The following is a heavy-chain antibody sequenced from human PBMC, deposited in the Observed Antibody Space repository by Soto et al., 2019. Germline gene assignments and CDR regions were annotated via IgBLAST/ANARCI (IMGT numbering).Heavy chain of an antibody. V-gene: IGHV1-69*01. CDR1: GGTFSSYA. D-gene: IGHD3-10*01. J-gene: IGHJ5*02. CDR3: ASSRGQLKYNWFDP. Sequence: QVQLVQSGAEVKKPGSSVKVSCKASGGTFSSYAISWVRQAPGQGLEWMGGIIPIFGTANYARKFQGRVTSTADQPTSTAYMELSSLRSEDTAVYYCASSRGQLKYNWFDPWGQGTLVTGSS. CDR2: IIPIFGTA.